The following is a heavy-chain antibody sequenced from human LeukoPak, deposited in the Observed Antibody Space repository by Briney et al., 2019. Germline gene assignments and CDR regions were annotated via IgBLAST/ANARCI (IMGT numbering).Heavy chain of an antibody. D-gene: IGHD5-12*01. CDR3: AKDRGYSGYDPGDEYFQH. V-gene: IGHV3-30*18. J-gene: IGHJ1*01. CDR1: GFTFSSYG. Sequence: GRSLRLSCAASGFTFSSYGMHWVRQAPGKGLEWVAFISYDGSNKYYADSVKGRFTISRDNSKNTLYLQMNRLRAEDTAVYYCAKDRGYSGYDPGDEYFQHWGQGTLVTVSS. CDR2: ISYDGSNK.